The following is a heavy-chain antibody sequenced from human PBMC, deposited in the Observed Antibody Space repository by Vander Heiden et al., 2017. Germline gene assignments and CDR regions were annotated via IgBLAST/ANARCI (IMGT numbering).Heavy chain of an antibody. CDR3: AKDVSGGGYYYGMDV. D-gene: IGHD3-16*01. Sequence: QVQLVESGGGGVEPGRSLRLSCEASGFTFSSYGLHWVRQAPGKGLEWVAVISYDGSNNYYADSGKGRFTISRDNSKNTLYLQMNSVRAEETAVYYCAKDVSGGGYYYGMDVWGQGTTVTVSS. V-gene: IGHV3-30*18. CDR1: GFTFSSYG. J-gene: IGHJ6*02. CDR2: ISYDGSNN.